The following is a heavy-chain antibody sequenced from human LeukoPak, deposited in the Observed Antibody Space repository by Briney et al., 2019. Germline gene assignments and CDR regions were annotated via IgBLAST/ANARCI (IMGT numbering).Heavy chain of an antibody. V-gene: IGHV1-2*02. J-gene: IGHJ4*02. CDR2: INPNSGGR. CDR3: ASSLISAAGTSFDS. CDR1: GYTFTDYY. D-gene: IGHD6-13*01. Sequence: SVHVSCMASGYTFTDYYVHWVRPAPGQGLEWMGWINPNSGGRNYARKFQGRVTLTRDTSISTAYMELSSLRSDDTAVYYCASSLISAAGTSFDSWGQGTLVTVSS.